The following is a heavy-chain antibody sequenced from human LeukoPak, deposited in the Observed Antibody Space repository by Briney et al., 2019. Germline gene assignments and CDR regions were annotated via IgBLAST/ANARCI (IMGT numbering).Heavy chain of an antibody. CDR1: GFTFSHFW. J-gene: IGHJ4*02. D-gene: IGHD3-16*02. CDR2: MNQDGSER. Sequence: GGSLRLSCAASGFTFSHFWMSWVRQAPGKGLEWVATMNQDGSERYYVDSVKSRCTISRDNAKNSLYLQINSLRAEDTAVYYCASGRYRENFDYWGQGTLITVSS. CDR3: ASGRYRENFDY. V-gene: IGHV3-7*01.